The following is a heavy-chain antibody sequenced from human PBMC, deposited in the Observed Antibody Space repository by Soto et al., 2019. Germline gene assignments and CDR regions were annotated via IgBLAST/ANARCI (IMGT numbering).Heavy chain of an antibody. J-gene: IGHJ4*02. CDR2: ISAYNGNT. CDR1: GYTFTSYG. D-gene: IGHD5-18*01. CDR3: ARGIDVDTAMVTNY. V-gene: IGHV1-18*01. Sequence: GASVKVSCKASGYTFTSYGISWVRQAPGQGLEWMGWISAYNGNTNYAQKLQGRVTMTTDTSTSTAYMELRSLRSDDTAVYYCARGIDVDTAMVTNYWGQGTLVTVSS.